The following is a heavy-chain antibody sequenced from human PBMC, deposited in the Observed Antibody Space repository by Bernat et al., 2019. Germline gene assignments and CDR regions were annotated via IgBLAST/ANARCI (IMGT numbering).Heavy chain of an antibody. CDR2: ISAYNGNT. CDR1: GYTFTSYG. V-gene: IGHV1-18*01. D-gene: IGHD2-15*01. Sequence: QVQLVQSGAEVKKPGASVKVSCKASGYTFTSYGISWVRQAPGQGLEWMGWISAYNGNTNYAQKLQGRVTMTTDTSTSTAYMELRSLRSDDTAVYYCARDIPYCSGGSCYSLYLDYGGQGTLVTVSS. J-gene: IGHJ4*02. CDR3: ARDIPYCSGGSCYSLYLDY.